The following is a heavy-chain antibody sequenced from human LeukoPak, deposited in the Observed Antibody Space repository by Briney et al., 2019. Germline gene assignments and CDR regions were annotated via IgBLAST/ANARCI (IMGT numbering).Heavy chain of an antibody. D-gene: IGHD3-10*01. V-gene: IGHV1-8*01. CDR1: GYTFTSYD. CDR3: ARTMVRGVIDGFDP. J-gene: IGHJ5*02. CDR2: MNPNSGNT. Sequence: ASAKVSCKASGYTFTSYDINWVRQATGQGLEWMGWMNPNSGNTGYAQKFQGRVTMTRNTSISTAYMELSSLRSEDTAVYYCARTMVRGVIDGFDPWGQGTLVTVSS.